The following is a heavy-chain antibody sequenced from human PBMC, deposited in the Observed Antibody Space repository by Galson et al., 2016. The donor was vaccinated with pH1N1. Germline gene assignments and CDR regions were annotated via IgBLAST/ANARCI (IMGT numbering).Heavy chain of an antibody. CDR2: INPNRGDS. CDR1: GYTFTSFY. D-gene: IGHD5-12*01. J-gene: IGHJ4*02. V-gene: IGHV1-2*06. CDR3: AKASDLSAYDLDYFDY. Sequence: SVKVSCKASGYTFTSFYIHWVRQAPGQGLEWMGRINPNRGDSNFAQKFQGRVAMTSYTSISTAYMELSSLRSDDTAFYYCAKASDLSAYDLDYFDYWGQGTLVTVSS.